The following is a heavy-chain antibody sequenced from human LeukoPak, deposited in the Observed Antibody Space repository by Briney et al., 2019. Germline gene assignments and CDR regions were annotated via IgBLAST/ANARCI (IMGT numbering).Heavy chain of an antibody. J-gene: IGHJ5*02. CDR1: GYSFTSYW. V-gene: IGHV5-51*01. D-gene: IGHD2-15*01. CDR2: IYTGDSDT. CDR3: ARSYCSGGSCYPGNWFDP. Sequence: GESLKTSCKGSGYSFTSYWIGWVRQMPGKGLGWVGIIYTGDSDTRYSPSFQGQVTISADKSISTAYLQWSSLKASDTAMYYCARSYCSGGSCYPGNWFDPWGQGTLVTVST.